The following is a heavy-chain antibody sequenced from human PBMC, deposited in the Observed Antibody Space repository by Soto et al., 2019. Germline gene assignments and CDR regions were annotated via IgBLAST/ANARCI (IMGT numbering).Heavy chain of an antibody. Sequence: QVQLVQSGAEVKKPGASGKVSCKASGYTFTSYDINWARQATGQGLEWMGWMNPNSGNTGYAQKFPGRVTMTRNTSISTTYMELSSVRSEDTAEYNCARDVVGVVRDWGHGTPVTVSS. J-gene: IGHJ4*01. CDR2: MNPNSGNT. V-gene: IGHV1-8*01. CDR3: ARDVVGVVRD. D-gene: IGHD2-21*01. CDR1: GYTFTSYD.